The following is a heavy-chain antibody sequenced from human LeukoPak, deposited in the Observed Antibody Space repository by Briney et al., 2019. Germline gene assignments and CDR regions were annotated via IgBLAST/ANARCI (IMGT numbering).Heavy chain of an antibody. CDR2: ISGSNSYI. J-gene: IGHJ4*02. V-gene: IGHV3-21*01. D-gene: IGHD1-1*01. Sequence: AGGSLRLSCAASGFTISSYTMHWIRQAPGKGLEWVSSISGSNSYIFYADSVKGRFTVSRDNAKDSLYLQMNSLRAEDTAVYYCARALTTLTYEGYWGQGTLVTVSS. CDR3: ARALTTLTYEGY. CDR1: GFTISSYT.